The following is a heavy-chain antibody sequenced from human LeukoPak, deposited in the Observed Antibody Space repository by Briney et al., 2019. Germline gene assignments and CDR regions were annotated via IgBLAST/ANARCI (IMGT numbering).Heavy chain of an antibody. CDR3: ARDRGQLWSGFDY. V-gene: IGHV3-21*01. CDR2: ISSSSSYI. Sequence: PGGSLRLSCAASGFTFSSYSMNWVRQAPGKGLGWVSSISSSSSYIYYADSVKGRFTISRDNAKNSLYLQMISLRAEDTAVYYCARDRGQLWSGFDYWGQGTLVTVSS. CDR1: GFTFSSYS. J-gene: IGHJ4*02. D-gene: IGHD5-18*01.